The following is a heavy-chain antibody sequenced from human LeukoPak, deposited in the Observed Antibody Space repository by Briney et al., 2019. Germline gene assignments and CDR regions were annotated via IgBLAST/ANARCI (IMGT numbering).Heavy chain of an antibody. V-gene: IGHV4-38-2*01. Sequence: SETLSLTCAVSGYSISSGYYWGWIRQPPGKGLEWIGSIYHSGSTYYNPSLKSRVTISVDTSKNQFSLKLSSVTAADTAVYYCARGRRWLSQLPRNWFDPWGQGTLVTVSS. CDR3: ARGRRWLSQLPRNWFDP. CDR2: IYHSGST. CDR1: GYSISSGYY. J-gene: IGHJ5*02. D-gene: IGHD2-2*01.